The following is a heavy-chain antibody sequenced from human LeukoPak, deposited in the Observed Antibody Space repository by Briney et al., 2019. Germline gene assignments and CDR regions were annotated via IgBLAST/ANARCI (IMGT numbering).Heavy chain of an antibody. D-gene: IGHD3-10*01. Sequence: GGSLRLSCAASGFTFSSYAMSWVRQAPGKGLEWVSAVSGSGGSTYYADSVKGRFTISRDNSKNTLYLQMNSLRAEDTAVYYCAKDPASYYYGSGSYSSRVDWGQGTLVTVSS. CDR2: VSGSGGST. CDR3: AKDPASYYYGSGSYSSRVD. V-gene: IGHV3-23*01. J-gene: IGHJ4*02. CDR1: GFTFSSYA.